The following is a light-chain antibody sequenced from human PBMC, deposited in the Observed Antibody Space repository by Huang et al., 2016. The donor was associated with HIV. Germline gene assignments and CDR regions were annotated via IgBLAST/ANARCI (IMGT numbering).Light chain of an antibody. V-gene: IGKV3-20*01. Sequence: EIVLTQSPGTLSLSPGERATLSCRASQSVNSGYLAWYQQKPGQAPRLLIYGASNRATDIPDRFTGSGSGTDFTLTISRLEPEDFAVYYWQQYDSPPRATFGPGTKVDVK. J-gene: IGKJ3*01. CDR1: QSVNSGY. CDR3: QQYDSPPRAT. CDR2: GAS.